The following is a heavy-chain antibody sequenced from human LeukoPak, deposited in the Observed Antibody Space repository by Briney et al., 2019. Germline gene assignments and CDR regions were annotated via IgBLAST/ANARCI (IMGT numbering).Heavy chain of an antibody. CDR1: GFTFSSYD. CDR3: ARGSFGSSWYEGWFDP. V-gene: IGHV3-13*01. CDR2: IGTAGDT. J-gene: IGHJ5*02. D-gene: IGHD6-13*01. Sequence: GGSLRLSCAASGFTFSSYDMHWVRQATGKGLEWVSAIGTAGDTYYPGSVKGRFTISRENAKNSLYLQMNSLRAGDTAVYYCARGSFGSSWYEGWFDPWGQGTLVTVSS.